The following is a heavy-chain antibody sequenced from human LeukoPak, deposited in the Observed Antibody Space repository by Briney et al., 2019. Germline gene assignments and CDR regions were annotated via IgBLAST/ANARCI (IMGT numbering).Heavy chain of an antibody. CDR3: ARDPSEQQLAYYFGY. Sequence: GGSLRLSCAASGFTFSSYAMHWVRQAPGKGLEWVAVISYDGSNKYYADSVKGRFTISRDNSKNTLYLQMNSLRAEDTAVYYCARDPSEQQLAYYFGYWGQGTLVTVSS. D-gene: IGHD6-13*01. V-gene: IGHV3-30*04. CDR1: GFTFSSYA. J-gene: IGHJ4*02. CDR2: ISYDGSNK.